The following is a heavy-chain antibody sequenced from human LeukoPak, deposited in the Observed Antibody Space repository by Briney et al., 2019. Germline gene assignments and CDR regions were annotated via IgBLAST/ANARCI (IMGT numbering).Heavy chain of an antibody. J-gene: IGHJ4*02. CDR2: IDSDGSTT. V-gene: IGHV3-74*01. CDR1: GFTFNSYW. Sequence: PGGSLRLSCAASGFTFNSYWMRWVRQAPGKGLVWVSLIDSDGSTTTYADSVRGRFTISRDNAKNTLYLQMNNLRGEDTAVYYCARDTIAVAGDLDYWGQGTLVTVSS. D-gene: IGHD6-19*01. CDR3: ARDTIAVAGDLDY.